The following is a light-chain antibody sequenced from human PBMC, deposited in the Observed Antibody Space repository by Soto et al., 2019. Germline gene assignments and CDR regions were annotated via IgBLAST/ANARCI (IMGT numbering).Light chain of an antibody. V-gene: IGLV1-44*01. J-gene: IGLJ3*02. Sequence: QPVLAQPPSASGTPGQMVTISCSGSTSNIGSNYVNWYQQLPGSAPRLLIYTYTQRPSGVPDRFSGSKSGTSASLAISGLQSEDEAEYFCAAWDDSLNGVVFGGGTKLTVL. CDR2: TYT. CDR3: AAWDDSLNGVV. CDR1: TSNIGSNY.